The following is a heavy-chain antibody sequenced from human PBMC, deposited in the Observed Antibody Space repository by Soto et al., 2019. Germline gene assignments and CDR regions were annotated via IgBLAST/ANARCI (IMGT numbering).Heavy chain of an antibody. CDR3: AGGPAFLGVVTQVYYYYYMDV. V-gene: IGHV1-69*02. CDR1: GGTFSSYT. Sequence: QVQLVQSGAEVKKPGSSVKVSCKASGGTFSSYTISWVRQAPGQGLEWMGRIIPILGIANYAQKFQGRVTITADKSTSTAYMELSSLRSEDTAVYYCAGGPAFLGVVTQVYYYYYMDVWGKGTTVTVSS. J-gene: IGHJ6*03. D-gene: IGHD3-3*01. CDR2: IIPILGIA.